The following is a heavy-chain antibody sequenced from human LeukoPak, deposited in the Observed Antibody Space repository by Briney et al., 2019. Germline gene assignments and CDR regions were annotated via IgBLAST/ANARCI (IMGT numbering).Heavy chain of an antibody. J-gene: IGHJ4*02. CDR3: ARDRRIAY. CDR1: GFTFSSYG. Sequence: GGSLRLSCAGSGFTFSSYGRHWVRHAPGKGLEWVAVISYDGSNKYYADSVKGRFTISRDNAKNSLYLQMNSLGAEDTAVYYCARDRRIAYWGQGTLVTVSS. CDR2: ISYDGSNK. V-gene: IGHV3-30*03.